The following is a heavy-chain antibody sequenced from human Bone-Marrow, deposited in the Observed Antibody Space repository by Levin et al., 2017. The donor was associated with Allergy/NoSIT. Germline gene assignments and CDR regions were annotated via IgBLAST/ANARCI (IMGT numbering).Heavy chain of an antibody. Sequence: GESLKISCAGSGYTFRNYAMHWVRQAPGKGLDWVAVTSHDGGNTNYADSVKGRFTVSRDNSKSTLSLQMNGLRTEDTAVYFCARVGYGDYLELWGQGTLVTVSS. CDR2: TSHDGGNT. CDR3: ARVGYGDYLEL. CDR1: GYTFRNYA. D-gene: IGHD4-17*01. J-gene: IGHJ4*02. V-gene: IGHV3-30-3*01.